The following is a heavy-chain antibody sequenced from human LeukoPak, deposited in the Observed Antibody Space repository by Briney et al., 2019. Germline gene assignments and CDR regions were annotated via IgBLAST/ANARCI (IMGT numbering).Heavy chain of an antibody. V-gene: IGHV4-59*08. D-gene: IGHD4-17*01. CDR1: GGSISSYY. J-gene: IGHJ5*02. Sequence: SETLSLTCTVSGGSISSYYWSWIRQPPGKGLEWIGYIHYSGSTNYNPSLKSRVTISVDTSKNQFSLKLSSVTAADTAVYYCARLDFGNGNWFDPWGQGTLVTVSS. CDR3: ARLDFGNGNWFDP. CDR2: IHYSGST.